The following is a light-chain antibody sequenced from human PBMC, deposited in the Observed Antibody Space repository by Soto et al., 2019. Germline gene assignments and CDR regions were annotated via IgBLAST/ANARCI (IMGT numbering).Light chain of an antibody. CDR1: QSVSSTY. CDR3: QQYNYSPRT. J-gene: IGKJ2*01. Sequence: EIVLTQSPGTLSLSPGERATPSCRASQSVSSTYLAWYQQKPGQAPRLLIYGASSRATGIPDRFSGSGSGTDFTLTISRLEPEDFAVYSCQQYNYSPRTFGQGTKVDI. CDR2: GAS. V-gene: IGKV3-20*01.